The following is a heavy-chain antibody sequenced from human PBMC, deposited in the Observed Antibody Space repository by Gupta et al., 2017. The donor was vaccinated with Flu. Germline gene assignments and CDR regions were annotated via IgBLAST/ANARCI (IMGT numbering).Heavy chain of an antibody. J-gene: IGHJ4*02. CDR1: GYSISSGYY. CDR3: ASCTIEEVSGWYDY. Sequence: QVQLQESGPGLVKPSETLSLTCAVSGYSISSGYYWGWIRQPPGKGLEWIGSIYHSGSTYYNPSLKSRVTISVDTSKNQFSLKLSSVTAADTAVYYCASCTIEEVSGWYDYWGQGTLVTVSS. CDR2: IYHSGST. D-gene: IGHD6-19*01. V-gene: IGHV4-38-2*01.